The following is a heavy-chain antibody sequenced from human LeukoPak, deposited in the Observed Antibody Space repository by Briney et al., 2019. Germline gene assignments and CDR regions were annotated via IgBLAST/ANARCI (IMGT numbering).Heavy chain of an antibody. CDR3: ARLPLTARRHFDY. J-gene: IGHJ4*02. CDR2: IKEDGNDK. Sequence: GGSLRLSCAASGFTFSTYWMSWVRQAPGKVLEWVANIKEDGNDKYYVVSVKGRFTISRGNAKNSLYLQMDSLRAEDTAVYYCARLPLTARRHFDYWGQGTLVKVSS. D-gene: IGHD2-21*02. V-gene: IGHV3-7*05. CDR1: GFTFSTYW.